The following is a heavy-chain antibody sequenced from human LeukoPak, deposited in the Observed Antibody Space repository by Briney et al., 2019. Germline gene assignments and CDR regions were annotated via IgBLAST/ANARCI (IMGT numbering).Heavy chain of an antibody. CDR1: GGSISGYY. J-gene: IGHJ4*02. CDR2: IYYSGST. D-gene: IGHD4-17*01. V-gene: IGHV4-59*08. CDR3: TRLKPHGDSDF. Sequence: SETLSLTCTVSGGSISGYYRSWIRQPPGKELQWIGCIYYSGSTKYDPSLKSRVTISVDTSKNQFSLKLTSVTAADTAVYYCTRLKPHGDSDFWGQGTLVTVSS.